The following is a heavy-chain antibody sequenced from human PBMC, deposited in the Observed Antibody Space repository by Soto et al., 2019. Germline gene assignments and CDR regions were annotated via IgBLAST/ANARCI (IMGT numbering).Heavy chain of an antibody. V-gene: IGHV3-7*05. CDR2: LNQDGSEK. Sequence: GGSLRLSGGACGFTVSSHWMSWVRQVPGKGLEWVANLNQDGSEKYYADSVKGRFTISRDNAQNSLHLQMNSLRAEDTAVYYCTSDAPRLFEYWGQGTRVTVSS. J-gene: IGHJ4*02. CDR1: GFTVSSHW. CDR3: TSDAPRLFEY.